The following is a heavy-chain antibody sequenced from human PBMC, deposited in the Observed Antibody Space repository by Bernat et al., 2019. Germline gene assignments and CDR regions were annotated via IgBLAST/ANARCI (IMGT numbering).Heavy chain of an antibody. CDR3: ARVRYSGYDADY. V-gene: IGHV3-48*03. D-gene: IGHD5-12*01. CDR1: GFTFSSYE. Sequence: EVQLVESGGGLVQPGGSLRLSCAASGFTFSSYEMNWVRQAPGKGLEWVAYISSSGSTIYYADSVKGRFTISRDYAKNTLYLQMNSLRAEDTAVYYCARVRYSGYDADYWGQGTLVTVSS. J-gene: IGHJ4*02. CDR2: ISSSGSTI.